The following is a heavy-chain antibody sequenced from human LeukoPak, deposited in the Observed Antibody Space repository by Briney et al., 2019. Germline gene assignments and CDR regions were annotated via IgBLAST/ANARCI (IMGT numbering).Heavy chain of an antibody. D-gene: IGHD2-2*01. J-gene: IGHJ4*02. V-gene: IGHV3-74*01. CDR2: ITHGRDSE. Sequence: PGGSLRRDCQASGFTFSHYWMHWVRQAPGKGLVWVSRITHGRDSEGYAGSVEGRFTTSRDNAKNKVYLKLNRLRAEDTAVYYCARVSVPAASTYNSAALGSWGQGTLVTVSS. CDR3: ARVSVPAASTYNSAALGS. CDR1: GFTFSHYW.